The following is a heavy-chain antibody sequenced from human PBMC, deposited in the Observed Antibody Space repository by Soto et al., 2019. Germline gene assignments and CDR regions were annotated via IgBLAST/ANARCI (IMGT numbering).Heavy chain of an antibody. CDR1: GFTFSTYS. J-gene: IGHJ4*02. CDR3: ARGGSFVDS. CDR2: ISSSGSFV. Sequence: LRLSCAASGFTFSTYSMNWVRQAPGKGLEWVSDISSSGSFVYYADSVKGRFTISRDNAKNSLYLRMNSLRDDDTAVYYCARGGSFVDSWGQGTLVTVSS. V-gene: IGHV3-48*02.